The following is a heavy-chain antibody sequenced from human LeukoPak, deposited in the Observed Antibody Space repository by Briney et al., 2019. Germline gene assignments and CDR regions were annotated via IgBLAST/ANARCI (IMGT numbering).Heavy chain of an antibody. CDR2: IIPIFGTA. V-gene: IGHV1-69*13. CDR3: ARYLATGGATDY. J-gene: IGHJ4*02. D-gene: IGHD1-14*01. Sequence: ASVKVSCKASGGTFSSYAISWVRQAPGQGLEWMGGIIPIFGTANYAQKFQGRVTITADESTSTAYMELSSLRSEDTAVYYCARYLATGGATDYWGQGTLVTVSS. CDR1: GGTFSSYA.